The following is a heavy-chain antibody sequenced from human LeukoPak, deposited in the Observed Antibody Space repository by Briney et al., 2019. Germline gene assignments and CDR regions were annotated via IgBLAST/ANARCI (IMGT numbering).Heavy chain of an antibody. CDR1: GYTFTGYF. V-gene: IGHV1-2*06. Sequence: GASVKVSCEASGYTFTGYFMHWVRQAPGQGLEWMGRINPNSGDPNYAQKFQGRVTMTRDTSISTAYMELRSLRSDDTAMYYCARGIAATDDYWGQGTLVTVSS. J-gene: IGHJ4*02. CDR2: INPNSGDP. D-gene: IGHD6-13*01. CDR3: ARGIAATDDY.